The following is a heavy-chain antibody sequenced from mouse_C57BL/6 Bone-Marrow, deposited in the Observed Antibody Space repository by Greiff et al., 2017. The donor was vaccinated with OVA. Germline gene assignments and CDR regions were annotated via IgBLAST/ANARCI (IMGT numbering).Heavy chain of an antibody. J-gene: IGHJ2*01. V-gene: IGHV1-19*01. CDR1: GYTFTDYY. CDR3: ARRGSSPPDD. Sequence: EVQLQQSGPVLVKPGASVKMSCKASGYTFTDYYMNWVKQSHGKSLEWIGVINPYNGGTSYNQKFKGKATLTVDKSSSTAYMERNSLTSEDSAVYYCARRGSSPPDDWGQGTTLTVSS. D-gene: IGHD1-1*01. CDR2: INPYNGGT.